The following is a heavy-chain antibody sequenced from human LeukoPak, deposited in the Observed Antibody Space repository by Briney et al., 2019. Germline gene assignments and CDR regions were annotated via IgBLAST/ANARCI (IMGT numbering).Heavy chain of an antibody. Sequence: PGRSLRLSCAASGFTFSSYAMHWVRQAPGKGLEWVAVISYDGSNKYYADSVKGRFTISRDNSKNTLYLQMNSLRAEDTAVYYCAKDFSSWWGGWFDPWGQGTLVTVSS. CDR2: ISYDGSNK. CDR1: GFTFSSYA. CDR3: AKDFSSWWGGWFDP. V-gene: IGHV3-30-3*01. D-gene: IGHD6-13*01. J-gene: IGHJ5*02.